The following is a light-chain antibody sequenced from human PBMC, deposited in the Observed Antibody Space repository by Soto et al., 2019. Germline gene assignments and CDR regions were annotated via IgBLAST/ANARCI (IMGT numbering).Light chain of an antibody. V-gene: IGLV2-11*01. CDR1: SSDVGAYNF. Sequence: QSALTQPRSVSGSPGQSVTISCTGTSSDVGAYNFVSWYQQNPGKAPKLILYDVIKRPSGVPGRFSGSKSGNAASLTVSGLQAEDEAAYYCSSYAGSSNFVVFGGGTKVTV. J-gene: IGLJ2*01. CDR2: DVI. CDR3: SSYAGSSNFVV.